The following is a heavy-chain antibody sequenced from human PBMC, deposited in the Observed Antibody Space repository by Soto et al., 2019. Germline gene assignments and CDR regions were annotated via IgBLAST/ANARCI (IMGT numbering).Heavy chain of an antibody. CDR3: ARDRQGSGWSNWFDP. CDR2: IYYSGST. D-gene: IGHD6-19*01. J-gene: IGHJ5*02. Sequence: QVQLQESGPGLVKPSQTLSLTCTVSGGSISSGGYYWSWIRQHPGKGLEWIGYIYYSGSTYYNPSPKSRVTISVDTSKNQFSLKLSSVTAADTAVYYCARDRQGSGWSNWFDPWGQGTLVTVSS. V-gene: IGHV4-31*03. CDR1: GGSISSGGYY.